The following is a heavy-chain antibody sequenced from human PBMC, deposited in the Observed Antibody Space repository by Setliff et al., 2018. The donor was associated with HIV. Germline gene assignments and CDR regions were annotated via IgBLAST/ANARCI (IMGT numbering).Heavy chain of an antibody. D-gene: IGHD3-22*01. J-gene: IGHJ3*02. CDR3: ARGPQNYHDGHRAFDI. Sequence: SETLSLTCTVSGGSINSYYWSWIRQPPGKGLEWIGYIYYTGSTYYNPSLQSRVTISVDTSKNQFSLRLTSMTAADTAVFYCARGPQNYHDGHRAFDIWGQGTMVTVSS. V-gene: IGHV4-59*12. CDR2: IYYTGST. CDR1: GGSINSYY.